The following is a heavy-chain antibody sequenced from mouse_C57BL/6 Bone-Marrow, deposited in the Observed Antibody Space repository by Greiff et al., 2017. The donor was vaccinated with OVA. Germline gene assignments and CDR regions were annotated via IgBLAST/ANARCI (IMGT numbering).Heavy chain of an antibody. CDR1: GYTFTDYE. CDR2: IDPETGGT. CDR3: TKGGYYYGSSLWYFDV. D-gene: IGHD1-1*01. V-gene: IGHV1-15*01. Sequence: VQLQQSGAELVRPGASVTLSCKASGYTFTDYEMHWVKQTPVHGLEWIGAIDPETGGTAYNQKFKGKAILTADKSSSTAYMELRSLTSEDSAVYYCTKGGYYYGSSLWYFDVWGTGTTVTVSS. J-gene: IGHJ1*03.